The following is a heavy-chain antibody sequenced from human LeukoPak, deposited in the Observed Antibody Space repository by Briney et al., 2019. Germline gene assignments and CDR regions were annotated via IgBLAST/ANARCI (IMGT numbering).Heavy chain of an antibody. CDR2: ISGSRGST. CDR3: AKGSGFCSGGSCYSDFDY. D-gene: IGHD2-15*01. Sequence: AGGSLRLSCAASGFTFSSYAMSWVRQAPGKGLEWVSAISGSRGSTYYADSVKGRFTISGDNSKNTLYLQMNSLRAEDTAVYYCAKGSGFCSGGSCYSDFDYWGQGTLVTVSS. J-gene: IGHJ4*02. CDR1: GFTFSSYA. V-gene: IGHV3-23*01.